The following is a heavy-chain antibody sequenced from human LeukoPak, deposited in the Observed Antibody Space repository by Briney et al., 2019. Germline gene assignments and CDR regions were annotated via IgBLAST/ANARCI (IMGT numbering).Heavy chain of an antibody. J-gene: IGHJ5*02. D-gene: IGHD1-26*01. CDR2: ISGSGGST. V-gene: IGHV3-23*01. CDR1: GFTFSSYA. CDR3: AKGQVGATRKGWFDP. Sequence: GGSLRLSCAASGFTFSSYAMSWVRQAPGKGLEWVSAISGSGGSTYYADSVKGRFTISRDNSKNTLYLQMNSMRAEDTAVYYCAKGQVGATRKGWFDPWGQGTLVTVSS.